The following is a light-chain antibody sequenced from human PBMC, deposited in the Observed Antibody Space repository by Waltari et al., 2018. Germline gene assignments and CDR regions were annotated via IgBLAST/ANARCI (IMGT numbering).Light chain of an antibody. J-gene: IGLJ2*01. CDR3: AAWDISLNNLL. V-gene: IGLV1-36*01. Sequence: QSALTQPPSVSGAPRQRVTISCSGTSSNIGDSAVNWYQQLPGNPPKLVIYYDDLVPSGVSDRFSGSKSGSSASLAISGLQSEDEAVYFCAAWDISLNNLLFGGGTKLTVL. CDR2: YDD. CDR1: SSNIGDSA.